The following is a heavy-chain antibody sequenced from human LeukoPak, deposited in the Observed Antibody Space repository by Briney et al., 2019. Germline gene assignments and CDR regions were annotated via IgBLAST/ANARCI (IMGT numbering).Heavy chain of an antibody. CDR2: ISGSSGDT. D-gene: IGHD3-22*01. V-gene: IGHV1-18*01. CDR3: ARAMSSYYFDSSGYRE. J-gene: IGHJ4*02. CDR1: GYTFTSYG. Sequence: ASVKVSCKASGYTFTSYGISGVRQAPGQGLEWMGWISGSSGDTTYAHNLQGRVTMTTDTSTSTVYMELRSLRSDDTAVYYCARAMSSYYFDSSGYREWGQGTLVTVSS.